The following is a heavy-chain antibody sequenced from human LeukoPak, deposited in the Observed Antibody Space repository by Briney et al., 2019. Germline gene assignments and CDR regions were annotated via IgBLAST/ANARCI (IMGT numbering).Heavy chain of an antibody. J-gene: IGHJ4*02. CDR3: AKDLYSYGYVPRLDFDY. CDR1: GFPFSSYA. D-gene: IGHD5-18*01. V-gene: IGHV3-23*01. Sequence: TGGSLRLSCAASGFPFSSYAMSWVRPAPGKGLEWVSAISGSGGSTYYADSVKGRFTITRDNSKNTQSLQLNSLRAEDTAVFYFAKDLYSYGYVPRLDFDYWVQASLVGVCS. CDR2: ISGSGGST.